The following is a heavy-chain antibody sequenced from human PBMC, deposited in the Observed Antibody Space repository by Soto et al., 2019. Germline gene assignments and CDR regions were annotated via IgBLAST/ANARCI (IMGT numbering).Heavy chain of an antibody. CDR1: GGSVGSGEYY. J-gene: IGHJ3*01. D-gene: IGHD5-18*01. Sequence: QVQLQESGPGLVKPSQTLSLACTVSGGSVGSGEYYYSWIRQPPGKGLEWIGYIYDSGITNYTPSLKGRVTMSVDRSKNQVSLKLSSVTAADTAVYFCARDVAHGYTENVWGQGTMVTVSS. CDR2: IYDSGIT. V-gene: IGHV4-30-4*01. CDR3: ARDVAHGYTENV.